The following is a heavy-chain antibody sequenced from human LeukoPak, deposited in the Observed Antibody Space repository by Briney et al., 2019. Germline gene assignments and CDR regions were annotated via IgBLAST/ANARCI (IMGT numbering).Heavy chain of an antibody. J-gene: IGHJ4*02. CDR3: AKDDRGTTTPYYFDY. CDR2: ISGSGGST. D-gene: IGHD1-26*01. Sequence: PGGSLRLSCAASGFTFSSYAMSWVRQAPGKGLEWVSAISGSGGSTYYADSVKGRFTTSRDNSKNTLYLQMNSLRAEDTAVYYCAKDDRGTTTPYYFDYWGQGTLVTVSS. V-gene: IGHV3-23*01. CDR1: GFTFSSYA.